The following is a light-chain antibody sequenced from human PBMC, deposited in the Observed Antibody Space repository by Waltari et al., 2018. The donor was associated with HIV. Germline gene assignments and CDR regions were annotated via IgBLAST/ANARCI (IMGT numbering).Light chain of an antibody. CDR3: QQYSSSLTWT. J-gene: IGKJ1*01. Sequence: EIVLTQSPGILSLSPGERATISCRASQSVSSSYLAWYQQKPGQAPRLLIYGASSRATGFPDRFSGSGSGTDFTLTISRLEPEDFAVYYCQQYSSSLTWTFGQGTKVEIK. CDR2: GAS. CDR1: QSVSSSY. V-gene: IGKV3-20*01.